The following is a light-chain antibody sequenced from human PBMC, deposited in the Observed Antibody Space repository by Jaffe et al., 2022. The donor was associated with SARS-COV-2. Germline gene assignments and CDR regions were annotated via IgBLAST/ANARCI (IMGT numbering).Light chain of an antibody. V-gene: IGLV1-51*02. Sequence: QSVLTQPPSVSAAPGQKVTISCSGSSSNIGNNYVSWYQQLPGTAPKLLIYENNKRPSGIPDRFSGSKSGTSATLGITGLQTGDEADYYCGTWDSSLSGSGSWVFGGGTKLTVL. CDR2: ENN. CDR1: SSNIGNNY. J-gene: IGLJ3*02. CDR3: GTWDSSLSGSGSWV.